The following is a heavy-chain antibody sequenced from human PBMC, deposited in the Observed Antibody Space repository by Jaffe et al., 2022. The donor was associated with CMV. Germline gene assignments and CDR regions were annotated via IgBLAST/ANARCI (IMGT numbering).Heavy chain of an antibody. CDR1: GGSISSYY. D-gene: IGHD3-3*01. J-gene: IGHJ6*03. Sequence: QVQLQESGPGLVKPSETLSLTCTVSGGSISSYYWSWIRQPPGKGLEWIGYIYYSGSTNYNPSLKSRVTISVDTSKNQFSLKLSSVTAADTAVYYCAQAGYDFWSGYPIYMDVWGKGTTVTVSS. CDR3: AQAGYDFWSGYPIYMDV. V-gene: IGHV4-59*08. CDR2: IYYSGST.